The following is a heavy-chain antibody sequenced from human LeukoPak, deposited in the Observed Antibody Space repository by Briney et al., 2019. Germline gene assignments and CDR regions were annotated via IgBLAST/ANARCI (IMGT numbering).Heavy chain of an antibody. D-gene: IGHD3-9*01. CDR2: ISTTGGRT. V-gene: IGHV3-64*01. Sequence: GGSLRLFCAASGFTFSGYAMHWVRQAPGKGLEYVSAISTTGGRTYYVNSVRGRFTISRDNSKNTLYLQMGSLRTEDTAVYCCARIELVYDILTGYQKYYFDYWGQGTLVTVSS. CDR1: GFTFSGYA. J-gene: IGHJ4*02. CDR3: ARIELVYDILTGYQKYYFDY.